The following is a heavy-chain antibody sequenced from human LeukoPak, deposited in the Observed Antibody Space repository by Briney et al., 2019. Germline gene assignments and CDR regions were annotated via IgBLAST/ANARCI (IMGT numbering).Heavy chain of an antibody. J-gene: IGHJ4*02. D-gene: IGHD2/OR15-2a*01. CDR2: ISFDETKK. CDR1: GFSFSKYA. Sequence: GGSLRLSCAASGFSFSKYAMHWVRQAPGKGLEWVAVISFDETKKYYADSVKGRFTISRDNSNNTLFLQMNSLKTEDTAVFFCARMKVIKGASLDYWGQGSLVTVSS. V-gene: IGHV3-30-3*01. CDR3: ARMKVIKGASLDY.